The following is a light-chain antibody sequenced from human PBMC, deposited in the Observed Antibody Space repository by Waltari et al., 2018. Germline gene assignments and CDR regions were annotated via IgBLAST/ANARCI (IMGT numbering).Light chain of an antibody. CDR1: QAVTADY. Sequence: EIVLTQSPDTLSLSPGETATLSCRASQAVTADYLAWYQQKPGQAPRLLIYRASSRATGIPDRFSGSGSGTDFTLTISRLEPEDFAVYYCQQYVSSLRTFGQGTKVEI. V-gene: IGKV3-20*01. CDR2: RAS. J-gene: IGKJ1*01. CDR3: QQYVSSLRT.